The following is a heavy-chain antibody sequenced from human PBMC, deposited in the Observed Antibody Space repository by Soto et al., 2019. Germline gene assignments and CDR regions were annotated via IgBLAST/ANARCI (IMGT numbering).Heavy chain of an antibody. J-gene: IGHJ4*02. D-gene: IGHD5-12*01. CDR1: GFTFTSNA. V-gene: IGHV3-23*01. CDR2: ISGSGGRT. Sequence: PGGSLRLSCAASGFTFTSNAMSWVRQAPGKGLEWVSTISGSGGRTYYADSVKGRVTISRDNSKNTLYLQKSSLRAEDTAVYCCARARYSGYDYWGQGTLVTVS. CDR3: ARARYSGYDY.